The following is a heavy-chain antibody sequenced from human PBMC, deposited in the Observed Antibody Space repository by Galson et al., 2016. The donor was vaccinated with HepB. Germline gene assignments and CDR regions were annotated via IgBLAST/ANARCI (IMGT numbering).Heavy chain of an antibody. V-gene: IGHV4-59*01. CDR3: ARDMGRHGGFYY. CDR2: IYYTGTT. J-gene: IGHJ4*02. CDR1: GGSISSYY. D-gene: IGHD5-24*01. Sequence: ETLSLTCTVSGGSISSYYWSWIRQSPRKGLEWIGYIYYTGTTNYNPSLKSRVTISVDKSNNEFSLKLISVTAADTAVYYCARDMGRHGGFYYWGQGTVVTVSA.